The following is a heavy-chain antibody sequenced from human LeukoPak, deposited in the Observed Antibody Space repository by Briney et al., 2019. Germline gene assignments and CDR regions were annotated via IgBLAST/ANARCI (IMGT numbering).Heavy chain of an antibody. V-gene: IGHV3-23*01. J-gene: IGHJ4*02. CDR3: AKVPTGDDY. CDR1: GFTSRTYA. D-gene: IGHD3-16*01. Sequence: PGGSLRLSCVASGFTSRTYAMSWVRQAPGKGLEWVSGISDSGGTTYYVDSVKGRFTISRDNSKNTLYLQMNSLRAEDTAVYYCAKVPTGDDYWGQGTLVTVSS. CDR2: ISDSGGTT.